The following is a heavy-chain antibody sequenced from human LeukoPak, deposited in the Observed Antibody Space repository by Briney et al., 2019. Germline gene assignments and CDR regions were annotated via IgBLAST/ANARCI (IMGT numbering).Heavy chain of an antibody. CDR1: GCGFTSDC. V-gene: IGHV5-51*01. J-gene: IGHJ4*02. CDR3: ARKREDDSSGYYWDY. CDR2: NYADDSDT. D-gene: IGHD3-22*01. Sequence: GAALLTSCHGAGCGFTSDCIGCWLQLPRKGLEWWGGNYADDSDTRYTPSFQSRVTISADKSISTASLQLSSLNASDTALYYCARKREDDSSGYYWDYWGQGTLVTVSS.